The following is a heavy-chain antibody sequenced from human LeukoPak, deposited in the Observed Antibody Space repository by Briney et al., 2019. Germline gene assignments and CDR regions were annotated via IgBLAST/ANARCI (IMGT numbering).Heavy chain of an antibody. V-gene: IGHV4-34*01. CDR3: ESAYGGVSAGPRYWYNWFDP. CDR1: GVAISSDY. CDR2: ISHSGGT. Sequence: SVTLSLTCTVAGVAISSDYWSWIRQPPGKGLQWIGEISHSGGTNYNPSLKSRVTISVDASNKLFSRKLSAMTVAAAAVYYCESAYGGVSAGPRYWYNWFDPWGQGTLVTVSS. D-gene: IGHD4-23*01. J-gene: IGHJ5*02.